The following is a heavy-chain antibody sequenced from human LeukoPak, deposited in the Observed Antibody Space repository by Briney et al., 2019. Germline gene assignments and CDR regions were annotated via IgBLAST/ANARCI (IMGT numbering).Heavy chain of an antibody. CDR3: AKADPTVTSPNFDY. CDR1: GFTFSSYS. J-gene: IGHJ4*02. V-gene: IGHV3-21*04. CDR2: ISSSSSYI. D-gene: IGHD4-17*01. Sequence: GGSLRLSCAASGFTFSSYSMNWVRQAPGKGLEWVSSISSSSSYIYYADSVKGRFTISRDNSKNTLYLQMNSLRAEDTAVYYCAKADPTVTSPNFDYWGQGTLVTVSS.